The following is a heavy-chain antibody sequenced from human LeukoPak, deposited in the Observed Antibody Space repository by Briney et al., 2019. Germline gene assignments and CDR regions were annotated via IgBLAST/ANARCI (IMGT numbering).Heavy chain of an antibody. Sequence: GGSLRLSCAASGFTFSSYAMSWVRQAPGKGLEWLSAISGSGGSRYYSGSLKGRFTISRDNAKNSLFLQMNSLRAEDTAVYYCARDYYGSGWYGDYWGQGTLVTVSS. CDR2: ISGSGGSR. V-gene: IGHV3-23*01. D-gene: IGHD6-19*01. J-gene: IGHJ4*02. CDR1: GFTFSSYA. CDR3: ARDYYGSGWYGDY.